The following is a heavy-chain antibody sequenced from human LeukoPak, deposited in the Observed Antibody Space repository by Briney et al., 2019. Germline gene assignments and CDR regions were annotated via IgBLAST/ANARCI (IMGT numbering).Heavy chain of an antibody. Sequence: GGSLRLSCAASGFTVGSNYMSWVRQAPGKGLEWVSVIYSGGSTYYADSVKGRFTISRDNSKNTLYLQMNSLRAEDTAVYYCASATIFSGSYFRVWFDPWGQGTLVTVSS. V-gene: IGHV3-53*01. CDR3: ASATIFSGSYFRVWFDP. CDR2: IYSGGST. J-gene: IGHJ5*02. CDR1: GFTVGSNY. D-gene: IGHD1-26*01.